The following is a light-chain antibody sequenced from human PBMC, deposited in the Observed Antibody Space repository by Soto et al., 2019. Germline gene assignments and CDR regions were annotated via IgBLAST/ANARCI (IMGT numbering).Light chain of an antibody. CDR1: SSDVGSYNL. CDR3: CSYAVSSTFDV. CDR2: EVS. J-gene: IGLJ1*01. Sequence: QSALTQPASVSGSPGQSITISCTGTSSDVGSYNLVSWYQQHPGKAPKLMIYEVSKRPSGVSNRFSGSKSGNTASLTISGLQAEDEADYYCCSYAVSSTFDVFGTGTKLTVL. V-gene: IGLV2-23*02.